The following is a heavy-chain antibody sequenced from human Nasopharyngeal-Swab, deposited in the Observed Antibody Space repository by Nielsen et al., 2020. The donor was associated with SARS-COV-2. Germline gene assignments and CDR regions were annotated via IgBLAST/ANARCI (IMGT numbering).Heavy chain of an antibody. CDR2: ISYDGSNK. J-gene: IGHJ3*02. CDR1: GFIFSSYG. D-gene: IGHD6-13*01. V-gene: IGHV3-30*18. Sequence: LSLTCAASGFIFSSYGMHWVRQAPGKGLEWVAVISYDGSNKYYADSLKGRFTISKDNSKNTLYLQMNSLRAEDTAVYYCAKVPGSSWVDAFDIWGQGTKVTGSS. CDR3: AKVPGSSWVDAFDI.